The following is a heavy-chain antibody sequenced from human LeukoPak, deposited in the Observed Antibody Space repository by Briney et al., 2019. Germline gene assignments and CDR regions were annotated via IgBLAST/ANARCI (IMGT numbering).Heavy chain of an antibody. CDR2: IYYSGST. Sequence: SETLSLTCSASGGSININSFYWGWIRQPPGKGLEWIGSIYYSGSTYYNPSLESRVTISIDTSKNQFSLKLTSVTAADTAVYFCARRHNSGWYGYWGQGILVTVSS. V-gene: IGHV4-39*01. CDR3: ARRHNSGWYGY. D-gene: IGHD6-19*01. J-gene: IGHJ4*02. CDR1: GGSININSFY.